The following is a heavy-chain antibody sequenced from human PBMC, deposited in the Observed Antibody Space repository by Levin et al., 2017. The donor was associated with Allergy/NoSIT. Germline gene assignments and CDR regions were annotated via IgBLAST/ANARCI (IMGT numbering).Heavy chain of an antibody. CDR1: GFTFSSYS. J-gene: IGHJ4*02. CDR2: ISSSSSTI. D-gene: IGHD2-15*01. Sequence: GGSLRLSCAASGFTFSSYSMNWVRQAPGKGLEWVSYISSSSSTIYYADSVKGRFTISRDNAKNSLYLQMNSLRDEDTAVYYCAREVGTACSGGSCYSVYWGQGTLVTVSS. V-gene: IGHV3-48*02. CDR3: AREVGTACSGGSCYSVY.